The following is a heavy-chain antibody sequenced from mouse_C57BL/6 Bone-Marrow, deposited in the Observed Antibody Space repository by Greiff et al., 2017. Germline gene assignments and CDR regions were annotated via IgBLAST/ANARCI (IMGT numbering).Heavy chain of an antibody. V-gene: IGHV1-26*01. CDR2: INPNNGGT. CDR3: ARRGEGSRDYYSMDY. CDR1: GYTFTDYY. J-gene: IGHJ4*01. Sequence: EVQLQQSGPELVKPGASVKISCKASGYTFTDYYMNWVKQSHGKSLEWIGDINPNNGGTSYNQKFKGKDTLTVDTSSSTAYMELRSLTSEDSAVYYCARRGEGSRDYYSMDYWGQGTSVTVSS.